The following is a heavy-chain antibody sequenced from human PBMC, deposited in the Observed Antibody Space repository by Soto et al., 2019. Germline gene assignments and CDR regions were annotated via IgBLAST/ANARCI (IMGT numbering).Heavy chain of an antibody. D-gene: IGHD3-3*01. Sequence: QLHLVQSGAVVKKPGASVTVSCSASGYPVTAYYMHWVRQAPGRGLEWMGGINPATGAAKYTQTFRGRVTMTRDTATSTVFMELGGLTSEDTAVFYCARGGGVGVAGSAAFDMWGQGTLVPVSS. J-gene: IGHJ3*02. CDR3: ARGGGVGVAGSAAFDM. CDR2: INPATGAA. CDR1: GYPVTAYY. V-gene: IGHV1-2*02.